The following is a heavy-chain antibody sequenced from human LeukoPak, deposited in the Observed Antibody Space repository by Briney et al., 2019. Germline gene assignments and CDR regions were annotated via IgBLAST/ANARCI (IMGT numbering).Heavy chain of an antibody. D-gene: IGHD6-13*01. V-gene: IGHV4-34*01. CDR2: INHSGST. Sequence: SETLSLTCTVSGGSISSYYWSWIRQPPGKGLEWIGEINHSGSTNYNPSLKSRVTISVDTSKNQFSLKLSSVTAADTAVYYCAGSSSWYRNWFDPWGQGTLVTVSS. J-gene: IGHJ5*02. CDR3: AGSSSWYRNWFDP. CDR1: GGSISSYY.